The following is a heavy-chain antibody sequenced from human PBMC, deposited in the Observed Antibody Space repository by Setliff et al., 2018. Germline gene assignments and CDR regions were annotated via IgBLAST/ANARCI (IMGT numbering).Heavy chain of an antibody. CDR3: ARGGTFRYFDY. D-gene: IGHD5-12*01. CDR2: MYYSGDT. V-gene: IGHV4-59*02. CDR1: GGSVRGYY. Sequence: PSETLSLTCTVSGGSVRGYYWSWIRQPPGKGLEWIGYMYYSGDTNYNPSLKSRVTVIVDTSKNQFSLRLSSVTAADTAVYYCARGGTFRYFDYWGQGTPVTVSS. J-gene: IGHJ4*02.